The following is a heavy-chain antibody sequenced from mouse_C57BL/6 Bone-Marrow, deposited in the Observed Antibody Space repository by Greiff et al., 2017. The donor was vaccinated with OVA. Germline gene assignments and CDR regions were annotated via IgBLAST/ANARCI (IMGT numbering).Heavy chain of an antibody. J-gene: IGHJ2*01. CDR1: GYTFTSYW. CDR3: ARWDLHGSRGDFDY. Sequence: QVQLQQPGAELVKPGASVKLSCKASGYTFTSYWMHWVKQRPGQGLEWIGMIHPNSGSTNYNEKFKSKATLTVDKSSSTAYMQLSSLTSEDAAVYYCARWDLHGSRGDFDYWGQGTTLTVSS. CDR2: IHPNSGST. D-gene: IGHD1-1*01. V-gene: IGHV1-64*01.